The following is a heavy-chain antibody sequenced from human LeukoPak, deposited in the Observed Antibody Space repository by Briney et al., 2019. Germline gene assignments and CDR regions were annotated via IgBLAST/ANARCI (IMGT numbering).Heavy chain of an antibody. V-gene: IGHV4-34*01. CDR1: GGSFSGYY. D-gene: IGHD1-26*01. Sequence: SETLSLTCAVYGGSFSGYYWSWIRQPPGKGLEWIGEINQSGSTKYNPSLKSRVTISVDTSKNQFSLKLSSVAAADTAVYYCASPLGYSGRSDAFDIWGQGTMVTVSS. J-gene: IGHJ3*02. CDR3: ASPLGYSGRSDAFDI. CDR2: INQSGST.